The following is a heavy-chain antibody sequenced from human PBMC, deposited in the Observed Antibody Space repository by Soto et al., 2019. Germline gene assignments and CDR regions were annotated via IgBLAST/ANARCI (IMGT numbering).Heavy chain of an antibody. Sequence: QVTLKESGPVLVKPTETLTLTCTVSGFSLSKARMGVSWIRQPPGKALAWLAHVFWNDARSYDTSLKSRLTIPRDTSKSQVVLTMTNVDPVDTGTYFCARALREGLPIYYFDSWGQGTLATVSS. J-gene: IGHJ4*02. V-gene: IGHV2-26*01. D-gene: IGHD1-26*01. CDR1: GFSLSKARMG. CDR3: ARALREGLPIYYFDS. CDR2: VFWNDAR.